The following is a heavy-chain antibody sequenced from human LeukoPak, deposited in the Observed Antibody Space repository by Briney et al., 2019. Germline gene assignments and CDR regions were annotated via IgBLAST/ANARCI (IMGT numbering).Heavy chain of an antibody. CDR3: ARGKTAGYYYMDV. J-gene: IGHJ6*03. CDR1: GGTFSSYA. V-gene: IGHV1-69*05. CDR2: IIPIYGTA. Sequence: SVKVSCKASGGTFSSYAISWVRQAPGQGLEWMGGIIPIYGTANYAQKFQGRVTITTDESTSTAYMELSSLRSEDTAVYYCARGKTAGYYYMDVWGKGTTVTVSS.